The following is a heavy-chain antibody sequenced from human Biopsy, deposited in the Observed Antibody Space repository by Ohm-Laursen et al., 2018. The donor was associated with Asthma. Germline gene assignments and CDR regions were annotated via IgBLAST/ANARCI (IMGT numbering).Heavy chain of an antibody. J-gene: IGHJ4*02. Sequence: TQTLTLTSTLSGLSLSKTGMRVSWIRQPPGKALEWLARIDWDDDKFYSASLKTRLTISKDTSKNQAVLTMTTMDPVDTATYYCAREQQLGNFDYWGQGTLVTVSS. CDR1: GLSLSKTGMR. CDR2: IDWDDDK. D-gene: IGHD6-13*01. CDR3: AREQQLGNFDY. V-gene: IGHV2-70*04.